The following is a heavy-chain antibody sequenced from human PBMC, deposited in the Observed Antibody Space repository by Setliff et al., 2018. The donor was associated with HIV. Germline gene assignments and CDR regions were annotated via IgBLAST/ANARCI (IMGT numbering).Heavy chain of an antibody. D-gene: IGHD3-10*01. Sequence: SLKISCAASGFPFDDYAMHWVRQGRGKGLEWVGGISWNSGKIAYADSVKGRFTISRDNARNSLYLEMKSLRGEDTALYFCAKGAYYSESGSHYRDYFDYWGQGTLVTSPQ. CDR3: AKGAYYSESGSHYRDYFDY. CDR1: GFPFDDYA. J-gene: IGHJ4*02. V-gene: IGHV3-9*01. CDR2: ISWNSGKI.